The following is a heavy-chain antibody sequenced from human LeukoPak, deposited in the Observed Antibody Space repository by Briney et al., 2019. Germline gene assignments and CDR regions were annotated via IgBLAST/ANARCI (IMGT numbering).Heavy chain of an antibody. CDR1: GGSFSGYY. CDR2: INHSGST. CDR3: ATGAGGYGGNPFDY. Sequence: SETLSLTCAVYGGSFSGYYWSWIRQPPGKGLEWIGEINHSGSTNYNPSLKSRVTISVDTSKNQFSLKLSSVTAADTAVYYCATGAGGYGGNPFDYWGQGTLVTVSS. V-gene: IGHV4-34*01. J-gene: IGHJ4*02. D-gene: IGHD4-23*01.